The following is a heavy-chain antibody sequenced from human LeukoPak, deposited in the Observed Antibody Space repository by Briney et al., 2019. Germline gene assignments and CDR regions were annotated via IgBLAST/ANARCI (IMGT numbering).Heavy chain of an antibody. CDR2: IYSGGST. V-gene: IGHV3-53*01. D-gene: IGHD3-22*01. J-gene: IGHJ4*02. CDR3: ARVISYYYYFDY. CDR1: GFTVSSNY. Sequence: GGSLRLSCAASGFTVSSNYMSWVRQAPGKGLEWVSVIYSGGSTYYADSVKGRFTISRDNSKNTLYLQMNSLRAEDTAVYYCARVISYYYYFDYWGQGTLVTVSS.